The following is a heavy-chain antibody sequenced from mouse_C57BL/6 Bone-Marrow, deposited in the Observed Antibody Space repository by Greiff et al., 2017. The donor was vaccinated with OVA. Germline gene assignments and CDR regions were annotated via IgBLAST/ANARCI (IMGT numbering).Heavy chain of an antibody. CDR2: IRNKANNHAT. D-gene: IGHD2-5*01. CDR1: GFTFSDAW. Sequence: EVQLQESGGGLVQPGGSMKLSCAASGFTFSDAWMDWVRQSPEKGLEWVAEIRNKANNHATYYAVTVKGRFTISRYEYKSSVYLQMNSLRAEDAGIYYCAAYYSNYGFAYWGQGTLVTVSA. J-gene: IGHJ3*01. V-gene: IGHV6-6*01. CDR3: AAYYSNYGFAY.